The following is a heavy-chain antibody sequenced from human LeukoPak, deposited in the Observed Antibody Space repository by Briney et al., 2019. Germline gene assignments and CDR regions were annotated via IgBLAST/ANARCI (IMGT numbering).Heavy chain of an antibody. Sequence: GASVKVSCKASGYTFTSYGISWVRQAPGQGLEWMGWISAYNGNTNYAQKLQGRVTMTTDTSTSTAYMELRSLRPDDTAVYYCARADYGGNQYYFDYWGQGTLVTVSS. CDR3: ARADYGGNQYYFDY. D-gene: IGHD4-23*01. CDR1: GYTFTSYG. CDR2: ISAYNGNT. J-gene: IGHJ4*02. V-gene: IGHV1-18*01.